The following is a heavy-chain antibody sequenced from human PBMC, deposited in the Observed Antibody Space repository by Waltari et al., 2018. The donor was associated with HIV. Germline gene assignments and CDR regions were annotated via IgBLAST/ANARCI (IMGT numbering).Heavy chain of an antibody. D-gene: IGHD6-6*01. Sequence: QVQLVQSGAEVKKPGASVKVSCKASGYTFTGYYMHWVRQAPGQGLEWMGWINPNSGGTNYAQKFQGRVTMTRDTSISTAYRELSRLRSDDTAVYYCATALYSSSSAGSIDYWGQGTLVTVSS. CDR2: INPNSGGT. CDR1: GYTFTGYY. J-gene: IGHJ4*02. CDR3: ATALYSSSSAGSIDY. V-gene: IGHV1-2*02.